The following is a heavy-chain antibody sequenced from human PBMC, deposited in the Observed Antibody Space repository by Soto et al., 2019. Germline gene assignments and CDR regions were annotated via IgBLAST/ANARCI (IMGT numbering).Heavy chain of an antibody. D-gene: IGHD4-17*01. Sequence: QVQLQQSGPRLVKPSETLSLTCTVSSGPDRSHNWGWIRQPPGRGLEWIGYVYYTGDTAYNPSLRSRVSISADTSTNEIPLTLRPATAADTAVYYCVRQGIDYLHGLVDVWGQGNTVSVSS. CDR1: SGPDRSHN. CDR3: VRQGIDYLHGLVDV. J-gene: IGHJ6*02. CDR2: VYYTGDT. V-gene: IGHV4-59*08.